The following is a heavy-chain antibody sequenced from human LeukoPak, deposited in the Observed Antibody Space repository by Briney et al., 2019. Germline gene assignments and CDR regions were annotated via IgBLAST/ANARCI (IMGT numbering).Heavy chain of an antibody. J-gene: IGHJ4*02. CDR2: IYHSGST. D-gene: IGHD3-22*01. Sequence: PSGTLSLTCSVAGGSINSGDYYWSCIRQPPGKGLECIGYIYHSGSTYYNPSLKSRVTISVDRSKNQFSLKLSSVTAADTAVYYCARDTYYYDSGYYGNWGQGTLVTVSS. V-gene: IGHV4-30-2*01. CDR3: ARDTYYYDSGYYGN. CDR1: GGSINSGDYY.